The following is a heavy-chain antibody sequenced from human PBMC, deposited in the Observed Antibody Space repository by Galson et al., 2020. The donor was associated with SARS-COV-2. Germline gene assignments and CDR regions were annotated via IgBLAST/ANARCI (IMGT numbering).Heavy chain of an antibody. CDR2: IHHTGSA. CDR1: GAPIYSGGYY. V-gene: IGHV4-31*02. Sequence: ETSETLSLTCTVSGAPIYSGGYYWSWIHQFPGEGLEWIGYIHHTGSAFYNPSLESRVTISVDRSKNQFSLNLNSVTAADTAVYYCSREGYCTGGSCYGQFGYWGQGTLVTVSS. J-gene: IGHJ4*02. CDR3: SREGYCTGGSCYGQFGY. D-gene: IGHD2-15*01.